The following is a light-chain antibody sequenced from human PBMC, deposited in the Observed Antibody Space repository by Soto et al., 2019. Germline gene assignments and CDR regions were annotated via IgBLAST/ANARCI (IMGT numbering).Light chain of an antibody. CDR1: RSNIGAGYA. J-gene: IGLJ1*01. Sequence: QSVLTQPPSVSGAPGQRVIISCTGSRSNIGAGYAVHWYRRLPGTAPKLLISRNNNRPSGVPDRFSGSKSGTSASLAIAGLQAEDEADYYCSSYTTSSTRVFGTGTKLTVL. CDR3: SSYTTSSTRV. V-gene: IGLV1-40*01. CDR2: RNN.